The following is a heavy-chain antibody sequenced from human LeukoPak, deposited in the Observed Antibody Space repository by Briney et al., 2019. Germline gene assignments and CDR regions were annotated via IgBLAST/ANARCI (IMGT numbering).Heavy chain of an antibody. V-gene: IGHV3-23*01. CDR2: ISGSGGST. CDR3: AKDRYYYDSSWTFDY. Sequence: PGGSLRLSCAASGFTFSSYAMSWVRQAPGKGLEWVSAISGSGGSTYYADSVKGRFTISRDNSKNTLYLQMNSLRAEDMAVYYCAKDRYYYDSSWTFDYWGQGTLVTVSS. D-gene: IGHD3-22*01. J-gene: IGHJ4*02. CDR1: GFTFSSYA.